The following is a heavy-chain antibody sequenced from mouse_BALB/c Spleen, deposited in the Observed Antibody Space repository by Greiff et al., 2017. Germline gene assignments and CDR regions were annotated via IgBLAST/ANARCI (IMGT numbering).Heavy chain of an antibody. J-gene: IGHJ3*01. CDR2: ISDGGSYT. Sequence: EVMLVESGGGLVKPGGSLKLSCAASGFTFSDYYMYWVRQTPEKRLEWVATISDGGSYTYYPDSVKGRFTISRDNAKNNLYLQMSSLKSEDTAMYYCARDDYDAAYWGQGTLVTVSA. V-gene: IGHV5-4*02. CDR3: ARDDYDAAY. CDR1: GFTFSDYY. D-gene: IGHD2-4*01.